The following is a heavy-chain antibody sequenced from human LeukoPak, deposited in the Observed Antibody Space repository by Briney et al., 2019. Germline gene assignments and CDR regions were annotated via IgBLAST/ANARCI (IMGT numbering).Heavy chain of an antibody. Sequence: KPSETLSLTCAVYGGSFSGYYWSWIRQPPGKGLEWIGEINHSGSTNYNPSLKSRVTISVDTSKNQFSLKLSSVTAADTAVYYCARYNSWFNFDYWGQGTLVTVSS. CDR3: ARYNSWFNFDY. CDR2: INHSGST. V-gene: IGHV4-34*01. CDR1: GGSFSGYY. D-gene: IGHD6-13*01. J-gene: IGHJ4*02.